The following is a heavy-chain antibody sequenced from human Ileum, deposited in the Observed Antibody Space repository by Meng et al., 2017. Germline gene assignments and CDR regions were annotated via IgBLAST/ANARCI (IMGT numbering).Heavy chain of an antibody. CDR1: GFTFSDHY. CDR2: IRSKANNYAT. V-gene: IGHV3-73*01. D-gene: IGHD6-13*01. J-gene: IGHJ4*02. Sequence: EWQLVESGGGLVQPGGSLRLACAASGFTFSDHYMDWVRQAPGKGLEWIGHIRSKANNYATAYAASVKGRFTISRDESKNTAYLQMSSLKTEDTAVYYCTRLYSAGWGQGTLVTVSS. CDR3: TRLYSAG.